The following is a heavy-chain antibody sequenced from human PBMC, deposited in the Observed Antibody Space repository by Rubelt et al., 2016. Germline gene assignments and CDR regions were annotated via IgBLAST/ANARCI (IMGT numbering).Heavy chain of an antibody. CDR3: ARPLVGARLGGLYSALDI. V-gene: IGHV5-51*01. CDR2: IYPGDSDT. D-gene: IGHD1-26*01. Sequence: GESLKISCKGSGYSFTSYRIGWVRQMPGKGLEWMGIIYPGDSDTRYSPSFQGQVTISADKSISTAYLQWSSLKASDTAMYYCARPLVGARLGGLYSALDIWGQGTMVTVSS. J-gene: IGHJ3*02. CDR1: GYSFTSYR.